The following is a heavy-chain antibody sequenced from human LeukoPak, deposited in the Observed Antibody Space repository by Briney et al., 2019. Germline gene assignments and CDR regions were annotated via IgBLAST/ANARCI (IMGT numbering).Heavy chain of an antibody. D-gene: IGHD3-3*01. CDR3: AREPYAYDFWSGYYRAWFDP. Sequence: SETLSLTCTVSGGSISSYYWSWIRQPPGKGLEWIGYIYYSGSTNYNPSLKSRVTISVDTSKNQFSLKLSSVTAADTAVYYCAREPYAYDFWSGYYRAWFDPWGQGTLVTVSS. CDR1: GGSISSYY. V-gene: IGHV4-59*12. CDR2: IYYSGST. J-gene: IGHJ5*02.